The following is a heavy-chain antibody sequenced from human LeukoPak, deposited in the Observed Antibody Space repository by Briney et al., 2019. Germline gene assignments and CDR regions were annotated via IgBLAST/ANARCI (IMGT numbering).Heavy chain of an antibody. CDR2: ISAYNGNT. V-gene: IGHV1-18*01. J-gene: IGHJ2*01. D-gene: IGHD2-2*01. CDR3: AREMRYCSSTSCPFDL. CDR1: GYTFTSYG. Sequence: ASVKVSCKASGYTFTSYGISWVRQAPGQGLEWMGWISAYNGNTNYAQKLQGRVTMTTDTSTSTAYMELRSLRSDDTAVYYCAREMRYCSSTSCPFDLWGRGTLVTVSS.